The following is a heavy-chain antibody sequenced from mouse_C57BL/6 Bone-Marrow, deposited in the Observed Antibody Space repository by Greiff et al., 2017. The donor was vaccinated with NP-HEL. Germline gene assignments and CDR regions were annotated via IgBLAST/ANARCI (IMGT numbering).Heavy chain of an antibody. CDR1: GFNIKNTY. Sequence: VQLQQSVAELVRPGASVKLSCTASGFNIKNTYMHWVKQRPEQGLEWIGRIDPANGNTKYAPKFQGKATITADTSSNTAYLPLSSLTSEDTAIYYCAGRYYYGSSYQYFDYWGQGTTLTVSS. D-gene: IGHD1-1*01. J-gene: IGHJ2*01. V-gene: IGHV14-3*01. CDR2: IDPANGNT. CDR3: AGRYYYGSSYQYFDY.